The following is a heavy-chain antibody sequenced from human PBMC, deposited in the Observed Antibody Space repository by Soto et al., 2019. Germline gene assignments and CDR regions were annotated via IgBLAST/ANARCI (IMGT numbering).Heavy chain of an antibody. CDR2: INSDGSST. CDR3: ARVASIAAADRLYYYYYGMDV. V-gene: IGHV3-74*01. CDR1: GFTFSSYW. D-gene: IGHD6-13*01. J-gene: IGHJ6*02. Sequence: PGGSLRLSCAASGFTFSSYWMHWVRQAPGKGLVWVSRINSDGSSTSYADSVKGRFTISRDNAKNTQYLQMNSLRAEDTAVYYCARVASIAAADRLYYYYYGMDVWGQGTTVTVSS.